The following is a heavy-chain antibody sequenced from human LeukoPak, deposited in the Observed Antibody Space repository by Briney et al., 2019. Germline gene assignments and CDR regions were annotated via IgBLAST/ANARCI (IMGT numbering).Heavy chain of an antibody. Sequence: PGGSLRLSCAASGFTFSSYAMHWVRQAPGKGLEWVAVISYDGSNKYYADSVKGRFTISRDNSKNTLYLQMNGLRAEDTAVYYCARDGTNGYDILTGQYAGALDYWGQGTLVTVSS. CDR3: ARDGTNGYDILTGQYAGALDY. V-gene: IGHV3-30*04. J-gene: IGHJ4*02. D-gene: IGHD3-9*01. CDR2: ISYDGSNK. CDR1: GFTFSSYA.